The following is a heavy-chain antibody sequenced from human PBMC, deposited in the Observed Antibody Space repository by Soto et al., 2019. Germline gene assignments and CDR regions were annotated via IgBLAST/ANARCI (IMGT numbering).Heavy chain of an antibody. J-gene: IGHJ5*02. CDR1: GYTFTSNY. CDR2: INPSGGST. Sequence: QVQLVQSGTELKKPGASVKVSCKASGYTFTSNYMHWVRQAPGQGLEWRGIINPSGGSTSYAQKFQGRVTMTSDTATSTVYMELNSMRSEDTAVYYCARGAILTGNNWFDLWGQGTLVTVSS. CDR3: ARGAILTGNNWFDL. V-gene: IGHV1-46*01. D-gene: IGHD3-9*01.